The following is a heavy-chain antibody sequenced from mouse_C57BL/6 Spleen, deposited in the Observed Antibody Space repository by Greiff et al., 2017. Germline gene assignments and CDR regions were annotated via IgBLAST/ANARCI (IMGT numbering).Heavy chain of an antibody. CDR2: IDPETGGT. CDR1: GYTFTDYE. CDR3: TRRGTVVDYFDY. D-gene: IGHD1-1*01. J-gene: IGHJ2*01. V-gene: IGHV1-15*01. Sequence: VQLQQSGAELVRPGASVTLSCKASGYTFTDYEMHWVKQTPVHGLEWIGAIDPETGGTAYNPKFKGKAILTADNSSSTAYMELRSLTAEDSAVYYCTRRGTVVDYFDYWGQGTTLTVSS.